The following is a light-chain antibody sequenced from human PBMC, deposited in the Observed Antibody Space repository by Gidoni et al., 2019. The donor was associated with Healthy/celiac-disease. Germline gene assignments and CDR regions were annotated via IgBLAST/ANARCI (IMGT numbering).Light chain of an antibody. CDR3: QQYDNRPIT. V-gene: IGKV1-33*01. CDR2: DAS. CDR1: QDISNY. Sequence: IPITPSPSSLSASVGDRVTITCQASQDISNYLNWYQQKPGKAPKLLIYDASNLETGVPSRFSGSGSGTDFTFTISSLQPEDIATYYCQQYDNRPITFGQGTRLEIK. J-gene: IGKJ5*01.